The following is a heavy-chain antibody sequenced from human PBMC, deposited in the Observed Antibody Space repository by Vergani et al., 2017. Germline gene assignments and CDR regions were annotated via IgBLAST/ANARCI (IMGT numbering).Heavy chain of an antibody. J-gene: IGHJ4*02. CDR3: ASIXRAPTRRNPPPDY. CDR1: GGSFSDYY. D-gene: IGHD3-16*02. CDR2: VNHGGST. Sequence: QVQLQEWGAGLLKTSETLSLTCGVSGGSFSDYYWSWIRQAPGMGLEWIGEVNHGGSTNYNPSLKSRVSISVDTSKNQFSLQLTSVTAADSALYFCASIXRAPTRRNPPPDYWCQGSLVTVSS. V-gene: IGHV4-34*01.